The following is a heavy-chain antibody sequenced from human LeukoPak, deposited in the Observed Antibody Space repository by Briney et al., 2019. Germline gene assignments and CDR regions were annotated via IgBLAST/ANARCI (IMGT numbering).Heavy chain of an antibody. Sequence: EGSLRLSCSAPGFTYTSYAMHWVRQAAGKGLEYVSAISSNGGNTYYADSVKGRFTISRDNSKNTLYLQMSSLRVEDTAVYYCVKDPKGTVTTDYWGQGTLVTVSS. CDR1: GFTYTSYA. CDR3: VKDPKGTVTTDY. CDR2: ISSNGGNT. V-gene: IGHV3-64D*09. D-gene: IGHD4-17*01. J-gene: IGHJ4*02.